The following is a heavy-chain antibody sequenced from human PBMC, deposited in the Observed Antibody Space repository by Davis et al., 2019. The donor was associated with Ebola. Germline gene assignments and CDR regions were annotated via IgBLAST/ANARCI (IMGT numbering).Heavy chain of an antibody. CDR1: GFTFSSYS. CDR2: ISSSSSYI. CDR3: ARDLLGGSWNY. V-gene: IGHV3-21*01. D-gene: IGHD6-13*01. J-gene: IGHJ4*02. Sequence: GESLKISCAASGFTFSSYSMNWVRQAPGKGLEWVSSISSSSSYIYYADSVKGRFTISRDNAKNSLYLQMNSLRAEDTAVYYCARDLLGGSWNYWGQGTLVTVSS.